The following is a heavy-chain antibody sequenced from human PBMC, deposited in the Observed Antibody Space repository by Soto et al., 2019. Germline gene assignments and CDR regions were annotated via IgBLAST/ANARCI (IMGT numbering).Heavy chain of an antibody. CDR2: IYWDNDK. D-gene: IGHD1-1*01. CDR1: GFSLTTTGVG. Sequence: QITLKESGPTLVKPTQTLILTCTYSGFSLTTTGVGVGWIRQPPGEALEYLALIYWDNDKRYSPSLKSRLTITKDASKSQVVLTMTNMDPVDTATYYCAHRQGGYNWNDGDFDYWGQGTLVTVSS. V-gene: IGHV2-5*02. CDR3: AHRQGGYNWNDGDFDY. J-gene: IGHJ4*02.